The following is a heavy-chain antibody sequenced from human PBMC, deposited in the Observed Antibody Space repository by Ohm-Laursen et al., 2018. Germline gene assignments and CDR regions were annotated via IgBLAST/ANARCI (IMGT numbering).Heavy chain of an antibody. Sequence: GTLSLTCAVSGYSISSGYYWGWIRQPPGKGLEWIGSIYHSGSTYYNPSLKSRVTISVDTSKNQFSLRLTSVTAADTAVYYCARAHFGCSDWGQGTLVTVSS. CDR1: GYSISSGYY. J-gene: IGHJ4*02. CDR2: IYHSGST. CDR3: ARAHFGCSD. V-gene: IGHV4-38-2*01. D-gene: IGHD3-3*01.